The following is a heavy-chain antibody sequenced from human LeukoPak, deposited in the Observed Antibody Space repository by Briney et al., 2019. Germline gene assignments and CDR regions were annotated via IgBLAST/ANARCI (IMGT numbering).Heavy chain of an antibody. CDR3: ASSGWQFSGSGVYLYGMDV. V-gene: IGHV3-11*01. J-gene: IGHJ6*02. CDR1: GFTLSDYY. D-gene: IGHD2-8*02. CDR2: ISSSGSTI. Sequence: GGSLRLSCAASGFTLSDYYMSWIRQAPGKGLEWVSYISSSGSTIYYADSEKGRFTISRDNAKNSLYLQMNSLRAEDTAVYYCASSGWQFSGSGVYLYGMDVWGQGTTVTVSS.